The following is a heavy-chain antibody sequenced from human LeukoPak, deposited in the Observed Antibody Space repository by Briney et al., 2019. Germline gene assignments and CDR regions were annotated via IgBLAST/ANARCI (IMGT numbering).Heavy chain of an antibody. V-gene: IGHV4-4*07. CDR2: IYTSGST. CDR3: AREGYSSSSGHWFDP. D-gene: IGHD6-6*01. CDR1: GGSISSYY. Sequence: SETLSLTCTVSGGSISSYYWSWIRQPAGKGLEWIGRIYTSGSTNYNPSLKSRVTMSVDTSKNQFSLKLSSVTAADTAVYYCAREGYSSSSGHWFDPWGQGTLVTVSS. J-gene: IGHJ5*02.